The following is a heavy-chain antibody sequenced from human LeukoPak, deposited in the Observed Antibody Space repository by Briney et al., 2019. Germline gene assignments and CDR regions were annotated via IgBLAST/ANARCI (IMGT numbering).Heavy chain of an antibody. Sequence: GGSLRLSCAASGFTFSNHWMSWVRQAPGKGLEWVANINQDGSEKYYVDSVKGRFTVSRDNAKNSLDLQMSTLRAEDTAVYYCARRKLTYYYGMDVWGQGTTVTVSS. CDR1: GFTFSNHW. D-gene: IGHD1-7*01. CDR3: ARRKLTYYYGMDV. V-gene: IGHV3-7*01. J-gene: IGHJ6*02. CDR2: INQDGSEK.